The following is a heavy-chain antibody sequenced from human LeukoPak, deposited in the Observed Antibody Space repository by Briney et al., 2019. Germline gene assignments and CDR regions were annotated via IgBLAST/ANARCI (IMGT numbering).Heavy chain of an antibody. CDR3: ARDLDNSGWYVFGY. D-gene: IGHD6-19*01. CDR1: GCSISSYY. CDR2: IYYTGGT. V-gene: IGHV4-59*01. Sequence: PSEPLTLTCIASGCSISSYYWSWLRQPPGKGLEWVGYIYYTGGTKYNPSLKSRVTISVDTSTNKSSLKLRSVTAADTAVYYCARDLDNSGWYVFGYWGQGKLVTVSS. J-gene: IGHJ4*02.